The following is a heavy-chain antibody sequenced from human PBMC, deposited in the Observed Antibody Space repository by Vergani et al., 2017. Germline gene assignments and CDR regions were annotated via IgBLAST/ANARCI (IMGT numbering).Heavy chain of an antibody. CDR1: GGSISSYY. Sequence: QVQLQESGPGLVKPSETLSLTCTVSGGSISSYYWSWIRQPPGKGLEWIGYIYYSGSTNYNPSLKSRVTISVDTSKNQFSLKLSAVTAADTAVYYCARACSSTSCYDYWGQGTLVTVSS. CDR3: ARACSSTSCYDY. CDR2: IYYSGST. D-gene: IGHD2-2*01. J-gene: IGHJ4*02. V-gene: IGHV4-59*01.